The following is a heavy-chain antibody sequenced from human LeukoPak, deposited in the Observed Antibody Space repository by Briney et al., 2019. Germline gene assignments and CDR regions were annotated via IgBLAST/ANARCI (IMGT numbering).Heavy chain of an antibody. J-gene: IGHJ4*02. CDR3: AKAPVTTCRGAYCYPFDY. Sequence: GGSLRLSCAASGFTFSSYGMHWVRQAPGKGLEWVAFIRYDGSNKYYGDSVKGRVTISRDNSKNTLFLQMNRLRPEDAAVYYCAKAPVTTCRGAYCYPFDYWGQGTLVTVSS. V-gene: IGHV3-30*02. CDR2: IRYDGSNK. CDR1: GFTFSSYG. D-gene: IGHD2-21*01.